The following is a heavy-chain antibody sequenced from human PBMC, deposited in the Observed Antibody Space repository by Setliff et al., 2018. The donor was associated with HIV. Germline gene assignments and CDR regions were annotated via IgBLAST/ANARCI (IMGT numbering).Heavy chain of an antibody. Sequence: SETLSLTCAVSGDSISASYWNWIRQPPGKGLEWIGYIYNSGSTTYNPSLKSRVTISVDTSKNQFTLRLSSVTAADTAVYYCAREQQLALGYWGQGTLVTVSS. V-gene: IGHV4-59*12. CDR1: GDSISASY. J-gene: IGHJ4*02. D-gene: IGHD6-13*01. CDR2: IYNSGST. CDR3: AREQQLALGY.